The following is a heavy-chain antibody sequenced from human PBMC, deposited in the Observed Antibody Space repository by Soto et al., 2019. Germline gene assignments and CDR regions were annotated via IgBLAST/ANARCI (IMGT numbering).Heavy chain of an antibody. CDR3: ARNLVRGVSYSVALNYFDY. J-gene: IGHJ4*02. D-gene: IGHD1-26*01. Sequence: QGQLVQYGAEVKKPGSSVKVSCKASVGTFSSFAISWVRQAPGQGLEWMGGIIPMLGTTKDEQKFQGRVTITADESTSTAYMEMSSLRYEDTAVDYCARNLVRGVSYSVALNYFDYWGQGTLVTVSS. CDR1: VGTFSSFA. V-gene: IGHV1-69*01. CDR2: IIPMLGTT.